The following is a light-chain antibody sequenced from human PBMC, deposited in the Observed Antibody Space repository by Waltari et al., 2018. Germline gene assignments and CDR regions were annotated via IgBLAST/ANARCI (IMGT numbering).Light chain of an antibody. V-gene: IGKV2-30*02. Sequence: DVVLTQSPLSLPVTLGQPASMSCRSSQSPVHSDGNTYWNWFHQRPGRSPRRLIYKISRREDGVPDIFSGSVSGTDFTLKSSRVEAEDVGVYYCMQGSHWPRTFGQGTKLEI. J-gene: IGKJ2*01. CDR1: QSPVHSDGNTY. CDR2: KIS. CDR3: MQGSHWPRT.